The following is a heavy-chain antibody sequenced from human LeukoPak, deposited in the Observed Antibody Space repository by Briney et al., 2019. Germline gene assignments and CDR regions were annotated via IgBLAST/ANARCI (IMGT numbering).Heavy chain of an antibody. V-gene: IGHV3-53*01. Sequence: GGSLRLSCAASGITVSNNYFSWVRQAPRKGLEWVALIYSVGSTVYADSVKGRFTISRDSSRNTLFLQMNSLRPEDTAVYHCTRNRPETPLGYWGQGTLVTVSS. CDR2: IYSVGST. CDR1: GITVSNNY. D-gene: IGHD1-14*01. CDR3: TRNRPETPLGY. J-gene: IGHJ4*02.